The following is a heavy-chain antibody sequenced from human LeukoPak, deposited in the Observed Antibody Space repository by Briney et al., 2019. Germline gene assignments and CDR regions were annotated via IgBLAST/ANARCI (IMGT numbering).Heavy chain of an antibody. J-gene: IGHJ4*02. Sequence: LGGSLRLSCAASGFTFSNYNMNWVRQAPGKGLEWVSHITSSSTIYYADSVKGRFTISRDNAKNSLYLQMNSLRDEDTAVYYCARRFDSWGQGTLVTVSS. CDR2: ITSSSTI. CDR1: GFTFSNYN. CDR3: ARRFDS. V-gene: IGHV3-48*02.